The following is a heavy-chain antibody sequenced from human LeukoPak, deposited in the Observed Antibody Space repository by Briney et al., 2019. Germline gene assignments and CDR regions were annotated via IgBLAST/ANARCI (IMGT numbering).Heavy chain of an antibody. CDR3: ARGRGFAYGSDAFDF. CDR2: LNWKSDTL. J-gene: IGHJ3*01. CDR1: GFTLEDNA. V-gene: IGHV3-9*01. Sequence: PGGSLRLSCEASGFTLEDNAMYWVRQAPGKGLEWVSGLNWKSDTLGYADSVKGRFSISRDNAKNSLFLQLNSLRPEDTALYYCARGRGFAYGSDAFDFWGQGTMVTVSP. D-gene: IGHD3-10*01.